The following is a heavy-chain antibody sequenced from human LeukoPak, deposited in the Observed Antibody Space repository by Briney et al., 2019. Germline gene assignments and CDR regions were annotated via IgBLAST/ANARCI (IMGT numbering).Heavy chain of an antibody. V-gene: IGHV4-39*07. CDR3: AGRDVDSGDY. CDR1: GGSISSTSYY. CDR2: IYYSGSI. D-gene: IGHD5-12*01. Sequence: PSETLSLTCTVSGGSISSTSYYWGWIRQPPGKGPEWIGSIYYSGSIYYNPSLKSRVTISVDTSKNQFSLKLSSVTAADTAVYYCAGRDVDSGDYWGQGTLVTVSS. J-gene: IGHJ4*02.